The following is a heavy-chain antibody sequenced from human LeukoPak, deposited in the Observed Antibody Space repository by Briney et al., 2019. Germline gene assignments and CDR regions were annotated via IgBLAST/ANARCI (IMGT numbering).Heavy chain of an antibody. Sequence: GGSLRLSCAASGFTFSSYSMNWVRQAPGKGLEWVSSISSSSSYIYYADSVKGRFTISRDNAKNSLYLQMNSLRAEDTAVYYCARAEYSYGSTGQDFDYWGQGTLVTVSS. CDR3: ARAEYSYGSTGQDFDY. D-gene: IGHD5-18*01. CDR1: GFTFSSYS. CDR2: ISSSSSYI. J-gene: IGHJ4*02. V-gene: IGHV3-21*01.